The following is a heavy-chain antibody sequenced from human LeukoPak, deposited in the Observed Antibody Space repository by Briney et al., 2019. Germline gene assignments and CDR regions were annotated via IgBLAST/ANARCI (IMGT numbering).Heavy chain of an antibody. D-gene: IGHD2-2*01. V-gene: IGHV4-34*01. CDR3: ARAAIVVVPAAPYYYYMDA. CDR2: INHSGST. CDR1: GGSFSGYY. J-gene: IGHJ6*03. Sequence: KPSETLSLTCAVYGGSFSGYYWSWIRQPPGKGLEWIGEINHSGSTNYNPSLKSRVIISVDTSKNQFSLKLSSVTAADTAVYYCARAAIVVVPAAPYYYYMDAWGKGTTVTVSS.